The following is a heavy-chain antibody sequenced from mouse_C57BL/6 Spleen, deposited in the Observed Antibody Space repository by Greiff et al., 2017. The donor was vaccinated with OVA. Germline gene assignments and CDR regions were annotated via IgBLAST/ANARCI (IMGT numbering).Heavy chain of an antibody. CDR3: ARSNYGYDVPFDY. CDR2: IHPNSGST. D-gene: IGHD2-2*01. J-gene: IGHJ2*01. V-gene: IGHV1-64*01. Sequence: VQLQQPGAELVKPGASVKLSCKASGYTFTSYWMHWVKQRPGQGLEWIGMIHPNSGSTNYNEKFKSKATLTVDKSSSTAYMQLSSLTSEDSAVYYCARSNYGYDVPFDYWGQGTTLTVSS. CDR1: GYTFTSYW.